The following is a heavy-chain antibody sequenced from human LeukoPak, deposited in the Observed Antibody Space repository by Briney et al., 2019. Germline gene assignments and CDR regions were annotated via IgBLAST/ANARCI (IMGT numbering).Heavy chain of an antibody. Sequence: GGSLRLYCAASGLTVSSNYMNWVRQAPGKGLEWVSVIYSDGNTYYADSVKGRFTISRDNSKNTLYLQMNSLRAEDTAVYYCAGAQGISARWWGQGTLVTVSS. CDR2: IYSDGNT. CDR1: GLTVSSNY. D-gene: IGHD6-6*01. J-gene: IGHJ4*02. V-gene: IGHV3-53*01. CDR3: AGAQGISARW.